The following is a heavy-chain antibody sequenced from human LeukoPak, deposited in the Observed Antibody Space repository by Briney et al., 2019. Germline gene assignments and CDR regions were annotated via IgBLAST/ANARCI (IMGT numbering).Heavy chain of an antibody. V-gene: IGHV4-39*01. CDR3: ARLPPRAAAGLHDY. Sequence: SSETLSLTCTVSGGSISSSSYYWGWIRQPPGKGLEWIGSIYYSGSTYYNPSLKSRVTISVDTSKNQFSLKLSSVTAADTAVYYCARLPPRAAAGLHDYWGQGTLVTVSS. CDR1: GGSISSSSYY. CDR2: IYYSGST. D-gene: IGHD6-13*01. J-gene: IGHJ4*02.